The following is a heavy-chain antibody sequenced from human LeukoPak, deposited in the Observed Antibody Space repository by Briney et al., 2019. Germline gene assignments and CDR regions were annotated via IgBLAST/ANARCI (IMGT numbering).Heavy chain of an antibody. Sequence: PSETLSLTCTVSGGSISSSSYYWGWIRQPPGKGLEWIGSIYYSGSTYYNPSLKSRVTISVDTSKNQFSLKLSSVTAADTAVYYCARHSLDYYGSGSYYSSRYYFDYWGQGTLVTVSS. CDR3: ARHSLDYYGSGSYYSSRYYFDY. V-gene: IGHV4-39*01. J-gene: IGHJ4*02. CDR1: GGSISSSSYY. D-gene: IGHD3-10*01. CDR2: IYYSGST.